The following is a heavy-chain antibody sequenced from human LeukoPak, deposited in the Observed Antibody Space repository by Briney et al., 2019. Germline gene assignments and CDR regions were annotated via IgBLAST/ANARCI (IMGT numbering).Heavy chain of an antibody. CDR2: ISGSGRST. V-gene: IGHV3-23*01. D-gene: IGHD6-19*01. CDR3: AKAINRIAVAVTTLFDY. CDR1: GFTLSSYA. Sequence: GGSLRLSCAASGFTLSSYAMSWVRQAPGKGLEWVSAISGSGRSTYYADSVKGRFTISRDDSKSTLYLQMNSLRAEDMAVYYCAKAINRIAVAVTTLFDYWGQGTLVTVSS. J-gene: IGHJ4*02.